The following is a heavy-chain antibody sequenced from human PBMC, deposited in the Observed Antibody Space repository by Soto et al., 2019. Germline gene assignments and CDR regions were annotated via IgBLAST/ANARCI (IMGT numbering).Heavy chain of an antibody. Sequence: QVQLVQSGAEVKKPGASVKVSCKASGYTFTSYGISWVRQAPGQGLEWMGWISAYNGNTNYAQKLQGRVTMTADTAPSTGEMELRSGRSDDTAVYYCARDKREYSYGQNAFDIWGQGTMVTVSS. J-gene: IGHJ3*02. D-gene: IGHD5-18*01. CDR2: ISAYNGNT. CDR1: GYTFTSYG. CDR3: ARDKREYSYGQNAFDI. V-gene: IGHV1-18*01.